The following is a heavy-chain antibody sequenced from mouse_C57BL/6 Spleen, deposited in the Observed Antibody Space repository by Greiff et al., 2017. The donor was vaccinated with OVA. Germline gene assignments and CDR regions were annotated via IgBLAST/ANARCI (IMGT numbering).Heavy chain of an antibody. Sequence: QVQLQQPGAELVKPGASVKLSCKASGYTFTSYWMHWVKQRPGQGLEWIGMIHPNSGSTNYNEKFKSKAKLTVDKSSSTAYMQLSSLTTEDSAVYYCAREGFGSTTVSRYGFAYWGQGTLVTVSA. J-gene: IGHJ3*01. D-gene: IGHD1-1*01. CDR3: AREGFGSTTVSRYGFAY. V-gene: IGHV1-64*01. CDR2: IHPNSGST. CDR1: GYTFTSYW.